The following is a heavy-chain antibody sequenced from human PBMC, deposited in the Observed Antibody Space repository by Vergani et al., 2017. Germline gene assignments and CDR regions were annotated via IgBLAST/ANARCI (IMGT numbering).Heavy chain of an antibody. CDR1: GFTFSSYA. CDR2: ISGSGDST. D-gene: IGHD3-9*01. J-gene: IGHJ4*02. Sequence: EVQLLESGGGLVQPGGSLRLSCAASGFTFSSYAMSWVRQAPGKGREWVSAISGSGDSTYYADSVKGRFTISRDNSKNTLYLQMNSLRAEDTAVYYCAKDSRYFDWLLSYWGQGTLVTVSS. CDR3: AKDSRYFDWLLSY. V-gene: IGHV3-23*01.